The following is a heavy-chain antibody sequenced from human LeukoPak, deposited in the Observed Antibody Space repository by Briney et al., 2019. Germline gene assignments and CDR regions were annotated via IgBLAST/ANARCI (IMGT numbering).Heavy chain of an antibody. CDR1: GFSFSSYG. Sequence: GGSLRLSCAASGFSFSSYGMHRVRQAPGKGLEWVAVISYDGSNKYHVDSVKGRFTISRDNPKKTLYLQMNSLRAEDTAVYYCAKDSSGYYSPIDYWGQGTLVTVSS. CDR3: AKDSSGYYSPIDY. D-gene: IGHD3-22*01. J-gene: IGHJ4*02. V-gene: IGHV3-30*18. CDR2: ISYDGSNK.